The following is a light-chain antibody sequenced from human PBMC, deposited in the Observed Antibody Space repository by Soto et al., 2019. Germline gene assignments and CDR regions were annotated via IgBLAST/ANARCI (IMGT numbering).Light chain of an antibody. V-gene: IGKV1-39*01. CDR2: AAS. J-gene: IGKJ1*01. CDR3: QQSFSTPRT. CDR1: QSINSY. Sequence: DIQMTQSPSSQSASVGDRVTITCRASQSINSYLNWYQQKPGKAPKLLIYAASSLQSGVPSRFSGSGSETDFTLTITSLQPDDFATYYCQQSFSTPRTCGQGPRVDI.